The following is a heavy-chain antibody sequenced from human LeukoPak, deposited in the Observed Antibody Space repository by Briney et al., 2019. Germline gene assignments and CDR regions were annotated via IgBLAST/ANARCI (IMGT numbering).Heavy chain of an antibody. CDR2: ISDSGGST. Sequence: PGGSLGLSCAASGFTFSTYGMNWVRQGPGKGLEWVSGISDSGGSTYYADSVKGRFTISRDNSKNTLYLQMNSLRAEDTAVYYCANLHTVSSSVPWGQGTLVTVSS. CDR3: ANLHTVSSSVP. D-gene: IGHD6-6*01. V-gene: IGHV3-23*01. J-gene: IGHJ4*02. CDR1: GFTFSTYG.